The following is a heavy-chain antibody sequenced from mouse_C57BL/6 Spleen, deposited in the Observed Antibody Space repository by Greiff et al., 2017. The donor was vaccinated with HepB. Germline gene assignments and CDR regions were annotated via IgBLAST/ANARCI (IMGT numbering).Heavy chain of an antibody. D-gene: IGHD3-1*01. CDR1: GFTFSSYA. Sequence: EVQLVESGGGLVKPGGSLKLSCAASGFTFSSYAMSWVRQTPEKRLEWVATISDGGSYTYYPDNVKGRFTISRDNAKNNMYLQMSHLKYEDKAMYYCARENEQRSSYYFDYWGQGTTLTVSS. CDR3: ARENEQRSSYYFDY. V-gene: IGHV5-4*01. J-gene: IGHJ2*01. CDR2: ISDGGSYT.